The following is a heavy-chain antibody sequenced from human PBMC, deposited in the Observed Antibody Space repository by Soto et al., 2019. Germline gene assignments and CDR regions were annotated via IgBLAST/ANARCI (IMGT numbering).Heavy chain of an antibody. CDR1: SPSIISSTFY. CDR2: IYYSGST. V-gene: IGHV4-39*01. CDR3: AIGDPNTVTKPTGGYYYYGMDV. J-gene: IGHJ6*02. D-gene: IGHD4-17*01. Sequence: SATLSLTCPLHSPSIISSTFYWGWISKPPGKGLEWIGSIYYSGSTYYNPSLKSRVTISVDTSKNQFSLKLSSVTAADTAVYYCAIGDPNTVTKPTGGYYYYGMDVWGQGTTVT.